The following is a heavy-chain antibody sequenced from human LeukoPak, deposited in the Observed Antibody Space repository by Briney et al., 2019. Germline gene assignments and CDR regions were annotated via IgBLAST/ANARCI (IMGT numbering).Heavy chain of an antibody. CDR1: GFTFSSYG. Sequence: GGSLRLSCAASGFTFSSYGMHGVRQAPGKGLEGVAVIWYDGSNKYYADSVKGRFTISRDNSKNTLYLQMDSLRAEDTAVYYCARVGAPIDYGDYVLDYWGQGTLVTVSS. J-gene: IGHJ4*02. V-gene: IGHV3-33*01. D-gene: IGHD4-17*01. CDR2: IWYDGSNK. CDR3: ARVGAPIDYGDYVLDY.